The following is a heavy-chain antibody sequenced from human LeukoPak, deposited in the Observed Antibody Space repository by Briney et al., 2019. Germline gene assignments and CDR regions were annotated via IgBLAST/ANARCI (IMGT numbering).Heavy chain of an antibody. J-gene: IGHJ4*02. CDR3: ARGLARGYDFPTPSDY. D-gene: IGHD5-12*01. CDR1: GGTFSSYA. V-gene: IGHV1-69*13. CDR2: VIPIFGTA. Sequence: ASVKVSCKASGGTFSSYAISWVRQAPGQGLEWMGGVIPIFGTANYAQKFQGRVTITADESTSTAYMELSSLRSEDTAVYYCARGLARGYDFPTPSDYWGQGTLVTVSS.